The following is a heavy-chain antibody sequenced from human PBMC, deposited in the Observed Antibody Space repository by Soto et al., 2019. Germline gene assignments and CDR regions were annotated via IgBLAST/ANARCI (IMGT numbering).Heavy chain of an antibody. Sequence: SETLSLTCTASGGSISTSAYYWGWIRQPPGKGLEWIGTIYYSGTSYHNPSLKSRVTISVDTSKNQFSLTLTSVTAADTAVYYCASRVEGLYSGNDRYYFDYWGQGTLVTVSS. J-gene: IGHJ4*02. V-gene: IGHV4-39*01. CDR3: ASRVEGLYSGNDRYYFDY. CDR2: IYYSGTS. D-gene: IGHD5-12*01. CDR1: GGSISTSAYY.